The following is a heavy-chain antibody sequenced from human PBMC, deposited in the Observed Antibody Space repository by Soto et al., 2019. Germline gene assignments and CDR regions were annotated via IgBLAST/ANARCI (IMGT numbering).Heavy chain of an antibody. Sequence: ESGGGVVRPGKSLRLSCAASGFTFSSYAMHWARQAPGKGLEWVTVISIRGGDEYYAESVRGRFTISRDDSKNTLYLQMDSLRVEDTAVYYCARGTIVARQHLDYWGQGTLVTVSS. V-gene: IGHV3-30*03. CDR3: ARGTIVARQHLDY. J-gene: IGHJ4*02. CDR1: GFTFSSYA. CDR2: ISIRGGDE. D-gene: IGHD6-6*01.